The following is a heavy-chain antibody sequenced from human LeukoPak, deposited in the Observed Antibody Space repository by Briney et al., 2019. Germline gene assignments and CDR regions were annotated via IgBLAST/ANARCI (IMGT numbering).Heavy chain of an antibody. Sequence: GGSLRLSCAASGFTFSSYGMHWVRQAPGKGLEWVAFIRYDGSNKYYADSVKGRFTISRDNSKNTLYLQMNSLRAEDTAVYYCAKARGQWVVDFDYWGQGTLVTVSS. CDR1: GFTFSSYG. J-gene: IGHJ4*02. CDR3: AKARGQWVVDFDY. CDR2: IRYDGSNK. D-gene: IGHD6-19*01. V-gene: IGHV3-30*02.